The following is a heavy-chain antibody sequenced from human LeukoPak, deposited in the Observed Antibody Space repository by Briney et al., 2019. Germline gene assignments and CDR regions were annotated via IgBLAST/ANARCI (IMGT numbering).Heavy chain of an antibody. D-gene: IGHD3-10*02. Sequence: GGSLRLSCAASGFTLSNYWMIWVRQAPGKGLEWVAHIKQDGSEKYFVDSVKGRFTISRDNAKNSLYLQMNSLRAEDTAVYYCAELGITMIGGVWGKGTTVTISS. CDR2: IKQDGSEK. CDR1: GFTLSNYW. V-gene: IGHV3-7*01. CDR3: AELGITMIGGV. J-gene: IGHJ6*04.